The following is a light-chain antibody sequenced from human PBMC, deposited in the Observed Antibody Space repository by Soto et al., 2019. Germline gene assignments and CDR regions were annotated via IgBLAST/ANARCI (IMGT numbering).Light chain of an antibody. CDR2: VNSDGSH. CDR1: SGHSSYA. V-gene: IGLV4-69*01. CDR3: QTWGTGMRV. Sequence: QPVLTQSPSASASLGTSVKLTCTLSSGHSSYAIAWHQQQPEKGPRYLMKVNSDGSHIKGDGIPDRFSGSSSGAERYLTISSLQSEDEADYYCQTWGTGMRVFGGGTQLTVL. J-gene: IGLJ3*02.